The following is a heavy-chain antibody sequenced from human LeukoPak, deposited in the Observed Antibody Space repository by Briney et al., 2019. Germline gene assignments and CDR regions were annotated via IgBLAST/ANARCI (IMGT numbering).Heavy chain of an antibody. CDR2: ISYDGSNK. CDR1: GFTFSSYA. CDR3: ARDSRSGEWELVFDY. V-gene: IGHV3-30-3*01. D-gene: IGHD1-26*01. J-gene: IGHJ4*02. Sequence: GRSLRLSCAASGFTFSSYAMHWVRQAPGKGLEWVAVISYDGSNKYYADSVKGRFTISRDNSKNTLYLQMNSLRAEGTAVYHCARDSRSGEWELVFDYWGQGTLVTVSS.